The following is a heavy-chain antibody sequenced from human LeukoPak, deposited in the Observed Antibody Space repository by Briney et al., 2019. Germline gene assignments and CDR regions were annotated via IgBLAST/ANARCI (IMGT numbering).Heavy chain of an antibody. CDR3: TKAHSTPPGGDYYFDY. J-gene: IGHJ4*02. D-gene: IGHD3-16*01. CDR1: GFTFSNYA. V-gene: IGHV3-23*01. CDR2: ISNSGGST. Sequence: GGSLRLSCAASGFTFSNYAMSWVRQAPGKGLEWVSTISNSGGSTYSADSMKGRFTISRDNAKNSLYLQMNNLRAEDTALYYCTKAHSTPPGGDYYFDYWGQGTLVTVSS.